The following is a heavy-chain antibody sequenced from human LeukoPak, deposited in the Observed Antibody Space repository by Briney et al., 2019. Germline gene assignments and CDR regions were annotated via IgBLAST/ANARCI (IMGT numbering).Heavy chain of an antibody. D-gene: IGHD4-11*01. CDR1: GFTFSSYW. CDR2: INSEGSST. CDR3: AKAKSYYSNYDY. J-gene: IGHJ4*02. V-gene: IGHV3-74*01. Sequence: GGPLRLSCAASGFTFSSYWMHWVRQAPGKGLVWVSRINSEGSSTTYADSVKGRFTISRDNAKNILYLQMNSLRAEDTAVYYCAKAKSYYSNYDYWGQGTLVTVSS.